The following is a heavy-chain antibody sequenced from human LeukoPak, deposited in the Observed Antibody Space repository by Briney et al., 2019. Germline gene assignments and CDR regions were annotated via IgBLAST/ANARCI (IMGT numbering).Heavy chain of an antibody. Sequence: SETLSLTCAVYGGSFSGYYWSWIRQPPGKGLEWIGEINHSGSTNYNPSLKSRVTISVDTSKNQFSLKLSSVTAADTAVYYCAREQTYCGGDCYPYAFDIWGQGTMVTVSS. CDR3: AREQTYCGGDCYPYAFDI. V-gene: IGHV4-34*01. CDR2: INHSGST. D-gene: IGHD2-21*02. J-gene: IGHJ3*02. CDR1: GGSFSGYY.